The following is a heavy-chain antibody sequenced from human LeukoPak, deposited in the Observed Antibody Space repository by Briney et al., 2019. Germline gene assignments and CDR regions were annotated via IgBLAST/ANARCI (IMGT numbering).Heavy chain of an antibody. CDR2: INPILGIA. CDR3: AREAKRTGGVPGDMDV. CDR1: GGIFSSYA. Sequence: ASVKGSCKAAGGIFSSYAISWVRQAPGQGLEWMGRINPILGIANYAQKFQGRVTITADKSTSTAYMELSSLRSEDTAVYYCAREAKRTGGVPGDMDVWGQGTTVTVSS. J-gene: IGHJ6*02. V-gene: IGHV1-69*04. D-gene: IGHD2-21*01.